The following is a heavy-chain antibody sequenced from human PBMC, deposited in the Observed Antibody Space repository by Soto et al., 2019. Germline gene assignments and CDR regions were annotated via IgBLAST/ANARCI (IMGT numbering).Heavy chain of an antibody. CDR3: AKTIVAASGYYFDH. D-gene: IGHD2-21*01. Sequence: QVQLVESGGDLVKPGGSLRLACAASGFSFSDSYMSWVRQAPGKGLEWLSYISGGSSYTNYADSVQGRFTISRDNAKGSLYLEMNSLRADDTAVYYCAKTIVAASGYYFDHWGQGNLVTVSS. J-gene: IGHJ4*02. CDR1: GFSFSDSY. V-gene: IGHV3-11*06. CDR2: ISGGSSYT.